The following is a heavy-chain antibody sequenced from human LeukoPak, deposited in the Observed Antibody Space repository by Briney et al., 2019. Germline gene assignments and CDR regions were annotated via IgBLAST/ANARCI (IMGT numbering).Heavy chain of an antibody. Sequence: GGSLRLSCAASGFTFSSYAMSWVRQAPGKGLEWVSAISSSGGSTYYADSVKGRFTISRDNSKNTLYLQMNSLRAEDTAVYYRAKAGYCSSTSCYRNHGMDVWGQGTTVTVFS. CDR1: GFTFSSYA. J-gene: IGHJ6*02. CDR2: ISSSGGST. CDR3: AKAGYCSSTSCYRNHGMDV. V-gene: IGHV3-23*01. D-gene: IGHD2-2*02.